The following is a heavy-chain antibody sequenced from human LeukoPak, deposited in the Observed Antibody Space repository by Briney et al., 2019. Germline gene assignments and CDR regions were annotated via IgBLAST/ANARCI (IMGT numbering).Heavy chain of an antibody. V-gene: IGHV5-51*01. CDR3: ARHQYSGTFYNAFDI. D-gene: IGHD1-26*01. CDR2: IYPGESDT. J-gene: IGHJ3*02. Sequence: GESLKISCKGSGYSFTTYWIGWVRQMPGKGLELLGVIYPGESDTRYSPSFQGQVTISADRSISTAYLQWSSLKASDTAMYYCARHQYSGTFYNAFDIWGQGTMVTVPS. CDR1: GYSFTTYW.